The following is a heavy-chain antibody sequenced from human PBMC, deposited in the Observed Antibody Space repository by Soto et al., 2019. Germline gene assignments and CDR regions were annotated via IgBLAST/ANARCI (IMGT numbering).Heavy chain of an antibody. J-gene: IGHJ6*02. CDR2: ISYDGSNK. Sequence: PGGSLRLSCAASGFTFSSYGMHWVRQAPGKGLEWVAVISYDGSNKYYADSVKGRFTIPRDNSKNTLYLQMNSLRAEDTAVYYCARLLYDFWSGYYRRGPLDVWGQGTTVTVSS. CDR1: GFTFSSYG. V-gene: IGHV3-30*03. D-gene: IGHD3-3*01. CDR3: ARLLYDFWSGYYRRGPLDV.